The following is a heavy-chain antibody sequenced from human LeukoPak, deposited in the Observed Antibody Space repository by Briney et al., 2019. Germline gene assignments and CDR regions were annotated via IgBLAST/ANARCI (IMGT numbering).Heavy chain of an antibody. D-gene: IGHD3-22*01. V-gene: IGHV3-53*01. CDR1: GFTFSSYS. Sequence: PGGSLRLSCAASGFTFSSYSMNWVRQAPGKGLEWVSVIYSGGSTYYADSVKGRFTISRDNSKNTLYLQMNSLRAEDTAVYYCAREGYDSSGHSAAFDYWGQGTLVTVSS. CDR2: IYSGGST. CDR3: AREGYDSSGHSAAFDY. J-gene: IGHJ4*02.